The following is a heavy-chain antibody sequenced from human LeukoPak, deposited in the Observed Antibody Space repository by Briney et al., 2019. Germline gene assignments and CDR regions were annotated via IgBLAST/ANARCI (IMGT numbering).Heavy chain of an antibody. D-gene: IGHD2/OR15-2a*01. CDR2: IYYSGST. J-gene: IGHJ4*02. Sequence: SETLSLTCTVSGGSISSYYWSWIRQPPGKGLEWMGYIYYSGSTNYNPSLRSRVTISVDTSKNQFSLKLSSVTAADTAVYYCARVAGAGEYYFDYWGQGTLVTVSS. CDR1: GGSISSYY. V-gene: IGHV4-59*01. CDR3: ARVAGAGEYYFDY.